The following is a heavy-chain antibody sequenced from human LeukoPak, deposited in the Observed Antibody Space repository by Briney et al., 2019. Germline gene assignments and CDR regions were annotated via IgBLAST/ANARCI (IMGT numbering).Heavy chain of an antibody. Sequence: PSETLSLTCAVYGGSFTGYYWSWIRQPPGKGLEWIGEINHSGSTNYNPSLKSRVSISVDTSKNQFSLKLSSVTAADTAVYYCARPSRQVGPYYGMDVWGLGTTVTVSS. D-gene: IGHD1-26*01. CDR2: INHSGST. CDR1: GGSFTGYY. J-gene: IGHJ6*02. CDR3: ARPSRQVGPYYGMDV. V-gene: IGHV4-34*01.